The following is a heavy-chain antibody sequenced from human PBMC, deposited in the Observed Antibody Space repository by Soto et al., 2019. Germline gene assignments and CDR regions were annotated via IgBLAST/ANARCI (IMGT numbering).Heavy chain of an antibody. CDR3: ARDRPSIAARYYYYGMDV. CDR1: GGTFSSYA. D-gene: IGHD6-6*01. J-gene: IGHJ6*02. CDR2: IIPIFGTA. V-gene: IGHV1-69*13. Sequence: GASVKVSCKASGGTFSSYAISWVRQAPGQGLEWMGGIIPIFGTANYAQKFQGRVTITADESTSTAYMELSSLRSEDTAVYYCARDRPSIAARYYYYGMDVWGQGTTVTVSS.